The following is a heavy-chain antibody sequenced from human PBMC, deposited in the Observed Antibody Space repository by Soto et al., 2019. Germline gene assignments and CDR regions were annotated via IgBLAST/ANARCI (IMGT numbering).Heavy chain of an antibody. J-gene: IGHJ4*02. Sequence: PGGSLRLSCVVSGISFDDYAMHWVRQVPGKGLEWVSGINWDSGDIGYADSVKGRFTISRDNAKNSLYLQMNSLKTEDTALYYCAKDTAPGFYDANGHLDYWGQGTPVTVPQ. V-gene: IGHV3-9*01. CDR1: GISFDDYA. D-gene: IGHD2-8*01. CDR3: AKDTAPGFYDANGHLDY. CDR2: INWDSGDI.